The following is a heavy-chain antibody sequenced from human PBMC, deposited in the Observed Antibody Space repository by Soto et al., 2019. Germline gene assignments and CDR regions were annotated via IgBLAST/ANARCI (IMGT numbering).Heavy chain of an antibody. J-gene: IGHJ4*02. CDR2: INAGNGKT. CDR3: ARGYCSSTSCANLDY. V-gene: IGHV1-3*01. CDR1: GYTFTSYA. D-gene: IGHD2-2*01. Sequence: QVQLVQSGAEVKKPGASVKVSCKASGYTFTSYAMHWVRQAPGQRLEWMGWINAGNGKTKYSQKFQGRVTITRDTSASTAYMELSSLRSEDTAVYYCARGYCSSTSCANLDYWGQGTLVTVSS.